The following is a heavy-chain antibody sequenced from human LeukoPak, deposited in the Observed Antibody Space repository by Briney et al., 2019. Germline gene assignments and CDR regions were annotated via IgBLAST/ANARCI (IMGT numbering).Heavy chain of an antibody. D-gene: IGHD2/OR15-2a*01. J-gene: IGHJ4*02. CDR1: GGSISSGDYY. V-gene: IGHV4-30-4*08. Sequence: PSETLSLTCTVSGGSISSGDYYWSWIRQPPGKGLEWIGYIYYSGSTYYNPSLKSRITISVDTSKNQFSLKLSSVTAADTAVYYCASMNKGDYFDYWGQGTLVTVSS. CDR2: IYYSGST. CDR3: ASMNKGDYFDY.